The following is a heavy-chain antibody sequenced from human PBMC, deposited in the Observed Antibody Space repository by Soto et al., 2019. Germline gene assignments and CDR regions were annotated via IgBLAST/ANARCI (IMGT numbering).Heavy chain of an antibody. J-gene: IGHJ4*02. V-gene: IGHV3-23*01. CDR3: AKDQHPYGYLGHGFDY. D-gene: IGHD5-18*01. Sequence: GGSLRLSCAASGFTFSSYAMSWVRQAPGKGLEWVSAISGSGGSTYYADSVKGRFTISRDNSKNRLYLQMNSLRAEDTAVYYCAKDQHPYGYLGHGFDYWGQGTLVTVSS. CDR2: ISGSGGST. CDR1: GFTFSSYA.